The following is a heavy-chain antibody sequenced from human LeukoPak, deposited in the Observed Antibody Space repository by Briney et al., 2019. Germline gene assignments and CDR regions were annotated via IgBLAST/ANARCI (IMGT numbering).Heavy chain of an antibody. Sequence: ASVKVSCKASGYTFTSYYMHWVRQAPGQGLEWMGIINPSGGSTSYAQKFQGRVTMTRDTSTSTVYMELSSLRSEDTAVYYCATGLLRYFDWPHPGAFDIWGQGTMVTVSS. CDR1: GYTFTSYY. CDR2: INPSGGST. D-gene: IGHD3-9*01. J-gene: IGHJ3*02. CDR3: ATGLLRYFDWPHPGAFDI. V-gene: IGHV1-46*01.